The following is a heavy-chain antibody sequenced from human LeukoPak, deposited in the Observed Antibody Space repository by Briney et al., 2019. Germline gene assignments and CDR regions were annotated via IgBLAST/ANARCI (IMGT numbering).Heavy chain of an antibody. CDR1: GYTFTSYY. CDR2: INPNSGGT. D-gene: IGHD2-2*01. J-gene: IGHJ6*03. V-gene: IGHV1-2*02. Sequence: GASVKVSCKASGYTFTSYYMHWVRQAPGQGLEWMGWINPNSGGTNYAQKFQGRVTMTRDTSISTAYMELSRLRSDDTAVYYCARDFRPIVVVPAAMSAYYYMDVWGKGTTVTVSS. CDR3: ARDFRPIVVVPAAMSAYYYMDV.